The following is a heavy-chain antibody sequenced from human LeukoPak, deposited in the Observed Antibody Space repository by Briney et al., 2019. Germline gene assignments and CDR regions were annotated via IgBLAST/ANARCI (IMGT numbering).Heavy chain of an antibody. Sequence: ASVKVSCKASGYTFTSYGINWVRQAPGQGLEWMGWISSYNGNTNYAQKLQGRVTMTTDTSTSTAYMELRSLRSDDTAVYYCVRAGSYYNLAYAADNWGQGSLVTVSS. D-gene: IGHD3-10*01. V-gene: IGHV1-18*01. CDR3: VRAGSYYNLAYAADN. J-gene: IGHJ4*02. CDR2: ISSYNGNT. CDR1: GYTFTSYG.